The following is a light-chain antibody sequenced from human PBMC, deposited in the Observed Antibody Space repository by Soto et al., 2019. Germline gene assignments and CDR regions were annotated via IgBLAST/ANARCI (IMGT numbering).Light chain of an antibody. CDR1: SSDVGGYKY. Sequence: QSALTQPASVSGSPGQSITISCTGTSSDVGGYKYVSWYQQHPGKTPKLLIYEVRNRPSGVSSRFSGSKSGNTASLNISGLQAEDEADYYCTSYTSIATGVFGGGTKVTVL. J-gene: IGLJ2*01. CDR3: TSYTSIATGV. CDR2: EVR. V-gene: IGLV2-14*01.